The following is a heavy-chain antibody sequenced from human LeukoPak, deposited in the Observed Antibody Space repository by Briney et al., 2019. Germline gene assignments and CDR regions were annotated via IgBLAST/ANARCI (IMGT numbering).Heavy chain of an antibody. J-gene: IGHJ4*02. CDR1: GFVVSNNY. Sequence: GGFLRLSCVASGFVVSNNYMSWVRQAPGKGLKWVSVIYSDGDTHYADSVKGRFIISRDNSKNTLYLQMNSLRLDDTGVYYCAILPGYWGQGTLVTVSS. CDR2: IYSDGDT. V-gene: IGHV3-66*02. CDR3: AILPGY.